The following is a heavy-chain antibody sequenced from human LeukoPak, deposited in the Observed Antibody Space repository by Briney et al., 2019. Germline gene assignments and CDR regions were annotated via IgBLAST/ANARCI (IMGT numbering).Heavy chain of an antibody. CDR1: GFSFSSYA. J-gene: IGHJ5*02. D-gene: IGHD3-22*01. V-gene: IGHV3-23*01. CDR3: AKDGGVITDLNWFDP. CDR2: ISGSGGST. Sequence: GGSLRLSCAASGFSFSSYAMSWVRQAPGKGLEWVSAISGSGGSTYYADSVKGRFTISRDNSKNTLYLQMNSLRAEDTAVYYCAKDGGVITDLNWFDPWGQGTLVIVSS.